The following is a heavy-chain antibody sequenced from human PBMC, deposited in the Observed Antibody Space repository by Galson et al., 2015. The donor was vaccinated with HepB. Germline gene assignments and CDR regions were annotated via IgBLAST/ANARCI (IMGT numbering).Heavy chain of an antibody. CDR3: AREALFPDYYDSSGQGRYFDY. Sequence: SLRLSCAASGFTFSSYAMHWVRQAPGKGLEWVAVISYDGSNKYYADSVKGRFTISRDNSKNTLYLQMNSLRAEETAVYYCAREALFPDYYDSSGQGRYFDYWGQGTLVTVSS. V-gene: IGHV3-30-3*01. D-gene: IGHD3-22*01. CDR1: GFTFSSYA. J-gene: IGHJ4*02. CDR2: ISYDGSNK.